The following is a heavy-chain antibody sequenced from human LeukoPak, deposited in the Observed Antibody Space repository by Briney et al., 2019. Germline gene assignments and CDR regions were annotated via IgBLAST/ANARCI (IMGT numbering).Heavy chain of an antibody. CDR3: GERAFDI. V-gene: IGHV3-30*03. D-gene: IGHD1-1*01. Sequence: GGSLRLSCAASGFTFSSYGMHWVRQAPGKGLEWVAVISYDGSNKYYADSVKGRFTISRDNSKNTLYLQKNSLRAEDTAVYYCGERAFDIWGQGTMVTVSS. CDR1: GFTFSSYG. J-gene: IGHJ3*02. CDR2: ISYDGSNK.